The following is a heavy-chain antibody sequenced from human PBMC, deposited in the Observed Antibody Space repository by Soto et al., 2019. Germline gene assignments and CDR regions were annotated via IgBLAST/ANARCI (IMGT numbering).Heavy chain of an antibody. CDR3: ARVGQYYYGMDV. Sequence: ASVKGSCKASGYTFTSYGISWVRQALGQRLEWMGWINAGNDNTKYSQKFQGRVTITRDTSASTVYMELSSLSSEDTAVYYCARVGQYYYGMDVWGQGTTVTVS. V-gene: IGHV1-3*01. J-gene: IGHJ6*02. CDR2: INAGNDNT. D-gene: IGHD3-16*01. CDR1: GYTFTSYG.